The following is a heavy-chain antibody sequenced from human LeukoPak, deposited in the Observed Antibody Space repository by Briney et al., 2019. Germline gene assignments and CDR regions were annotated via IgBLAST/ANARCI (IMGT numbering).Heavy chain of an antibody. Sequence: GESLKISCKGSGYSFTSYWIGWVRQMPGKGLEWMGLIYPGDSDTRYSPSFQGQVTISADKSISTAYLQWSSLKASDTAMYYCATQGPLVRGDYYYMDVWGKGTTVTVPS. V-gene: IGHV5-51*01. J-gene: IGHJ6*03. CDR1: GYSFTSYW. D-gene: IGHD3-10*02. CDR2: IYPGDSDT. CDR3: ATQGPLVRGDYYYMDV.